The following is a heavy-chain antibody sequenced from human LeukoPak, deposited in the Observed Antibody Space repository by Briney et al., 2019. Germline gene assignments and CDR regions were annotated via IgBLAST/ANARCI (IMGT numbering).Heavy chain of an antibody. CDR2: IYYSGST. CDR3: ARGRVPAAYFDY. V-gene: IGHV4-31*03. CDR1: GGSISSGGHY. J-gene: IGHJ4*02. Sequence: SQTLSLTCTVSGGSISSGGHYWSWIRQHPGKGLEWIGYIYYSGSTYYNPSLKSRVIISVDTSKNQFSLKLSSVTAADTAVYYCARGRVPAAYFDYWAREPWSPSPQ. D-gene: IGHD2-2*01.